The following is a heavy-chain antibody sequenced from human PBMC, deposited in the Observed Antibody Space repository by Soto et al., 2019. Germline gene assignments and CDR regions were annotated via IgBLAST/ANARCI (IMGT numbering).Heavy chain of an antibody. CDR2: IYYSGST. CDR1: GGSISSSSYY. J-gene: IGHJ4*02. Sequence: QLQLQESGPGLVKPSETLSLTCTVSGGSISSSSYYWGWIRQPPGKGLEWIGSIYYSGSTYYNPSLKSRVTISVDTSKNQFSLKLSSVTAADTAVYYCASMVRGVSKYFDYWGQGTLVTVSS. V-gene: IGHV4-39*01. CDR3: ASMVRGVSKYFDY. D-gene: IGHD3-10*01.